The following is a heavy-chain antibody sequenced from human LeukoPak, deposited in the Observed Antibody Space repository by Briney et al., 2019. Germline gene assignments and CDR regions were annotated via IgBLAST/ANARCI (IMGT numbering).Heavy chain of an antibody. CDR1: GFTFSSYA. V-gene: IGHV3-23*01. D-gene: IGHD3-3*01. CDR3: AKDLRSDFWSGYYVRGSSAYYMDV. Sequence: GGSLRLSCAASGFTFSSYAMSWVRQAPGKGLEWVSAISGSGGSTYYADSVKGRFTISRDNSKNTLYLQMNSLRAEDTAVYYCAKDLRSDFWSGYYVRGSSAYYMDVWGKGATVTVSS. CDR2: ISGSGGST. J-gene: IGHJ6*03.